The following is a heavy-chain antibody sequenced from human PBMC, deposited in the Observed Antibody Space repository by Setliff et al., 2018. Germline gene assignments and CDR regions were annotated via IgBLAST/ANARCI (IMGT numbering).Heavy chain of an antibody. CDR1: GGSISSGTYY. D-gene: IGHD5-18*01. J-gene: IGHJ6*02. CDR3: VRDRTAYSYGLDV. Sequence: PSETLSLTCTVSGGSISSGTYYWSWIRQPAGKGLEWIGRLHTSGSIDYNPSLKSRVTISVDTSKNQFSLRLRSVTAADTAVYYCVRDRTAYSYGLDVWGQGTTVTVSS. V-gene: IGHV4-61*02. CDR2: LHTSGSI.